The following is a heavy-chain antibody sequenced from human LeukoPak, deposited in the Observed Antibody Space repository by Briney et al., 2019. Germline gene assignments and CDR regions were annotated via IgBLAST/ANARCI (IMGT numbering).Heavy chain of an antibody. J-gene: IGHJ4*02. CDR1: GYTSTGYY. Sequence: AASVKVSCKASGYTSTGYYMHWVRQAPGQGLEWMGWINPNSGGTNYAQKFQGRVTMTRDTSISTAYMELSRLRSDDTAVYYCARSLLGFWSGYSYWGQGTLVTVSS. V-gene: IGHV1-2*02. CDR3: ARSLLGFWSGYSY. D-gene: IGHD3-3*01. CDR2: INPNSGGT.